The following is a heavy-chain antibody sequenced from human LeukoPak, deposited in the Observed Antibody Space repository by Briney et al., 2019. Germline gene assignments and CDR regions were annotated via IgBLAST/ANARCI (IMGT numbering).Heavy chain of an antibody. D-gene: IGHD3-22*01. CDR2: INPSGGST. CDR3: ATDPHSSGYSYAFDI. J-gene: IGHJ3*02. CDR1: GYTFTSYY. V-gene: IGHV1-46*01. Sequence: ASVKVSCKASGYTFTSYYMHWVRQAPGQGLEWMGIINPSGGSTSYAQKFQGRVTMTRDMSTSTVYMELSSLRSEDTAVYYCATDPHSSGYSYAFDIWGQGTMVTVSS.